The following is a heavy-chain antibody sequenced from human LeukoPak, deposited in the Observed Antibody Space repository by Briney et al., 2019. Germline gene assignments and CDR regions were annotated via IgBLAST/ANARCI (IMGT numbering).Heavy chain of an antibody. CDR1: GGTFSSYA. J-gene: IGHJ4*02. D-gene: IGHD2-15*01. V-gene: IGHV1-69*04. Sequence: SVKVSCKASGGTFSSYAISWVRQAPGQGLEWMGRIIPILGIANYAQKFQGRVTITADKSTSTAYMELSSLRSDDTAVYYCARASPTGYCSGGSCLGPFDYWGQGTLVTVSS. CDR3: ARASPTGYCSGGSCLGPFDY. CDR2: IIPILGIA.